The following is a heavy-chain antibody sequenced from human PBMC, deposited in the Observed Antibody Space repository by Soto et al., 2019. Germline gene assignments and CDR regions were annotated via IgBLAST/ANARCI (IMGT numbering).Heavy chain of an antibody. Sequence: PSETLSLTCTVSGDSIISSDFYWGWVRQPPGKGLEWIGSIFYLGSSYYNPSLKSRVTMSVDTSKNQFPLRLRSVTAAGTALYFCARHYLALRKNNWFDPWGQGIMVTVSS. V-gene: IGHV4-39*01. D-gene: IGHD3-3*02. CDR2: IFYLGSS. J-gene: IGHJ5*02. CDR1: GDSIISSDFY. CDR3: ARHYLALRKNNWFDP.